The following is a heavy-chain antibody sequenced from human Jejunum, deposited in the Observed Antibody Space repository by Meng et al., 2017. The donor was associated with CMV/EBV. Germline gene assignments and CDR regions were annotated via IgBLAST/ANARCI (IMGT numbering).Heavy chain of an antibody. CDR1: GFTFSSYE. CDR3: ARAGWAAMGY. J-gene: IGHJ4*02. V-gene: IGHV3-48*03. CDR2: ISSGSAII. Sequence: SCEASGFTFSSYEMTWVRQAPGKGLEWVSYISSGSAIIYYADSVKGRFTISRDNAKSSLYLQMNSLRAEDTALYYCARAGWAAMGYWGQGTVVTVSS. D-gene: IGHD2-2*01.